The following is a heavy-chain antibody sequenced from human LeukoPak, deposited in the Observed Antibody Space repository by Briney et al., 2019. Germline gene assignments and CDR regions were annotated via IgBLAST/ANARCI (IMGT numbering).Heavy chain of an antibody. J-gene: IGHJ4*02. Sequence: PGGSLRLSCAASGFTFSSSAMSWVRQAPGKGLEWVSNISGSGSGGSTYYADSVKGRFTISRDNSKNTLYLQMNSLRAEDTAVYYCAKGVSRDGYNLGYWGQGTLVTVSS. CDR3: AKGVSRDGYNLGY. CDR1: GFTFSSSA. D-gene: IGHD5-24*01. V-gene: IGHV3-23*01. CDR2: ISGSGSGGST.